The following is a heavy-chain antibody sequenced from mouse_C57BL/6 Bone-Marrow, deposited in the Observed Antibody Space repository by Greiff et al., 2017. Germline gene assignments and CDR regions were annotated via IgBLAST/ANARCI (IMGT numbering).Heavy chain of an antibody. CDR3: AKIYYYASYFDV. CDR1: GFSLTSYG. Sequence: QVQLQQSGPGLVQPSQSLSITCTVSGFSLTSYGVHWVRQSPGKGLEWLGVIWRGGSTDYNAAFMSRLSITKDNSKIQVFFKMNSLQADDTAICYCAKIYYYASYFDVWGTGTTVTVSS. CDR2: IWRGGST. J-gene: IGHJ1*03. V-gene: IGHV2-5*01. D-gene: IGHD1-1*01.